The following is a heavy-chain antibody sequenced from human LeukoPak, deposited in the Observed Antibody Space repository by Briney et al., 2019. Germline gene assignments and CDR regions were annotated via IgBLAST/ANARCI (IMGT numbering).Heavy chain of an antibody. CDR3: AKDPGDSSGYFRVFDY. V-gene: IGHV3-23*01. D-gene: IGHD3-22*01. CDR1: GFTFSVYA. CDR2: ISGRGDST. Sequence: PGGSLRLSCAASGFTFSVYAMSWVRQAPGKGLEWVSGISGRGDSTYYADSVKGRFTISRDNSKNTLYLQKNSLRAEDTAVYYCAKDPGDSSGYFRVFDYWGQGTLVTVSS. J-gene: IGHJ4*02.